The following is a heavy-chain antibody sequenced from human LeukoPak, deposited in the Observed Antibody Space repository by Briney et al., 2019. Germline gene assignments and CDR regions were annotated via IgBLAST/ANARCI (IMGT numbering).Heavy chain of an antibody. J-gene: IGHJ4*02. CDR1: GFTFDYYA. V-gene: IGHV3-9*01. CDR3: AKARGGVIAQDFDY. CDR2: ISWNSGSI. D-gene: IGHD3-16*02. Sequence: GGSLRLSYAASGFTFDYYAMHWVRQAPGKGLEWVSGISWNSGSIGYADSVKGRFTISRDNAKNSLYLQMNSLRAEDTALYYCAKARGGVIAQDFDYWGQGTLVTVSS.